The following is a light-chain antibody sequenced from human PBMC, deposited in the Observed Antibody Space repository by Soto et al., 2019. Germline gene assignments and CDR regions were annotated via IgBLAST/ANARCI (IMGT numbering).Light chain of an antibody. CDR3: QQYISYWT. J-gene: IGKJ1*01. Sequence: DIQMTQSPSTLSASVGDRATITCRASQSISSWLAWYQQKPGKAPKVLIYKASSLESGFPSRCSGSGSGTEFSLNISSLQTDDFATYYCQQYISYWTFGQGTKVEIK. CDR2: KAS. CDR1: QSISSW. V-gene: IGKV1-5*03.